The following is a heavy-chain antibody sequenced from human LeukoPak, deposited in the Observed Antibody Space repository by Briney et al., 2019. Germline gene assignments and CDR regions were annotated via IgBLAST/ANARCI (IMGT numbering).Heavy chain of an antibody. V-gene: IGHV3-21*01. CDR2: ISSSSSYI. CDR1: GFTFSSYS. CDR3: ASVLTTVTTGYYYGMDV. D-gene: IGHD4-4*01. J-gene: IGHJ6*02. Sequence: GGSLRLSCAASGFTFSSYSMNWVRQAPGKGLEWVSSISSSSSYIYYADSVEGRFTISRDNAKNSLYLQMNSLRAEDTAVYYCASVLTTVTTGYYYGMDVWGQGTTVTVSS.